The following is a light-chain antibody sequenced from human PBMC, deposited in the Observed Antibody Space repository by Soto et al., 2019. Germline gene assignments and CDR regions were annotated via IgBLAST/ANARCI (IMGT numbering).Light chain of an antibody. J-gene: IGKJ1*01. Sequence: EIVLTQSPATLSLSPGERATLSCRASQSVNSFLAWYQQKPGQAPRLLLYRSSTRATGIPDRFSGSGSGTDFTLTISRLEPADAAVYYCQQYESLLWTFGQGTKLEIK. CDR3: QQYESLLWT. V-gene: IGKV3-11*01. CDR1: QSVNSF. CDR2: RSS.